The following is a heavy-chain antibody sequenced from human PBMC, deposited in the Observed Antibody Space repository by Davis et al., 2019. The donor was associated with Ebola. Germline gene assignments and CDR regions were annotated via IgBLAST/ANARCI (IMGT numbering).Heavy chain of an antibody. CDR1: GFTFSSYG. Sequence: GGSLRLSCAASGFTFSSYGMHWVRQAPGKGLEWVAVISYDGSNKYYADSVKGRFTISRDNSKNTLYLQMNSLRAEDTAVYYCAKNNWNDFIILDYWGQGTLVTVSS. D-gene: IGHD1-1*01. V-gene: IGHV3-30*18. J-gene: IGHJ4*02. CDR2: ISYDGSNK. CDR3: AKNNWNDFIILDY.